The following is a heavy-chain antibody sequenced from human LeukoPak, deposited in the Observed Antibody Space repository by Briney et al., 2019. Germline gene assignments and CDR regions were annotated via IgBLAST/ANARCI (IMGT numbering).Heavy chain of an antibody. Sequence: PGGSLKLSCAASGFTFSGSAMHWVRQASGKGLEWVGSIRSKANSYATAYAASVKGRFTISRDDSKNTAYLQMNSLKTEDTAVYYCTRDRGQWRVDYWGQGTLVTVSS. J-gene: IGHJ4*02. CDR2: IRSKANSYAT. CDR3: TRDRGQWRVDY. CDR1: GFTFSGSA. V-gene: IGHV3-73*01. D-gene: IGHD6-19*01.